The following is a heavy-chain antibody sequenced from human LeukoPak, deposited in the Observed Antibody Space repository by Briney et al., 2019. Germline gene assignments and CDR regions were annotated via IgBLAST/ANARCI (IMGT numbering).Heavy chain of an antibody. CDR1: GGSISSSSYY. CDR2: IYYSGST. V-gene: IGHV4-39*01. D-gene: IGHD5-18*01. CDR3: ARPAMVDTAMVTG. J-gene: IGHJ4*02. Sequence: KPSETLSLTCTVSGGSISSSSYYWGWIRQPPGKGLEWIGSIYYSGSTYYNPSLKSRVTISVDTSKNQFSLKLSSVTAADTAVHYCARPAMVDTAMVTGWGQGTLVTVSS.